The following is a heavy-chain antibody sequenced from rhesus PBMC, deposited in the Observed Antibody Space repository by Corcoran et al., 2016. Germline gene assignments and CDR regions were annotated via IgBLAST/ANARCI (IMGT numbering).Heavy chain of an antibody. J-gene: IGHJ4*01. D-gene: IGHD6-31*01. Sequence: QVQLQESGPGLVKPSETLSLTCAVSGGSVSSSNWWSWIRQPPGKGVEWIGYISGSSGSTYYNPSLKSRVTISTDTSKNQFSLKLSSVTAADTAVYYCARQYSSGPFDYWGQGVLVTVSS. CDR2: ISGSSGST. V-gene: IGHV4-65*01. CDR1: GGSVSSSNW. CDR3: ARQYSSGPFDY.